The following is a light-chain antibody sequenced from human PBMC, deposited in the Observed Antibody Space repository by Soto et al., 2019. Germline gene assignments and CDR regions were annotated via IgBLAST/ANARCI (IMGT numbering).Light chain of an antibody. CDR3: QSYDSTLYVV. CDR1: SSNIGAGFD. Sequence: QSVLTQPPSVSGAPGQRVTISCTGGSSNIGAGFDVHWYRQLPGAAPELLIYGTTNRPSGVPDRFSGSNSGTSASLAITGLQAEDEADYYCQSYDSTLYVVFGGGTKFTVL. CDR2: GTT. V-gene: IGLV1-40*01. J-gene: IGLJ2*01.